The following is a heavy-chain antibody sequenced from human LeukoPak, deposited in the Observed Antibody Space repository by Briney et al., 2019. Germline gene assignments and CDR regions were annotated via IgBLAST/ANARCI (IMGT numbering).Heavy chain of an antibody. CDR3: ARGGYYDPIDY. CDR1: GFTFGSYS. D-gene: IGHD3-22*01. V-gene: IGHV3-48*04. J-gene: IGHJ4*02. Sequence: GGSLRLSCAASGFTFGSYSMNWVRQAPGKGLEWVSYISSSSSTIYYADSVKGRFTISRDNAKNSLYLQMNSLRAEDTAVYYCARGGYYDPIDYWGQGTLVTVSS. CDR2: ISSSSSTI.